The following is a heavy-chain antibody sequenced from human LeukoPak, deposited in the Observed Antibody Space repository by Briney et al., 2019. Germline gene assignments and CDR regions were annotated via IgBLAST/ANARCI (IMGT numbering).Heavy chain of an antibody. CDR3: ARPYGSGSSEGAFDI. Sequence: ASVKVSCKASGYSFTSFGIRWVRQAPGQGLEWMGWISPYNGNTDYVQKFQGRVAITADESTSTAYMELSSLRSEDTAVYYCARPYGSGSSEGAFDIWGQGTMVTVSS. CDR1: GYSFTSFG. J-gene: IGHJ3*02. V-gene: IGHV1-18*01. D-gene: IGHD3-10*01. CDR2: ISPYNGNT.